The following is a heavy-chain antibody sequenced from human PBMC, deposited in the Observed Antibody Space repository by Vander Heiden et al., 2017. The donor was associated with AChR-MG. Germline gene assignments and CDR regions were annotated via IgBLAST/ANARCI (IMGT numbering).Heavy chain of an antibody. V-gene: IGHV1-69*01. CDR3: ARGHSVVVTLTYYYYGMDV. J-gene: IGHJ6*02. Sequence: QVQLVPSAAEVQNLGSSAQVSCRASVCPFSSYAPVGVQQARGQGLEWMGGIITSFGTANYAQKCQGRVTITGDESTSRDYMELSSLRSEDRAVYYCARGHSVVVTLTYYYYGMDVWGQGTTVTVSS. D-gene: IGHD2-21*02. CDR1: VCPFSSYA. CDR2: IITSFGTA.